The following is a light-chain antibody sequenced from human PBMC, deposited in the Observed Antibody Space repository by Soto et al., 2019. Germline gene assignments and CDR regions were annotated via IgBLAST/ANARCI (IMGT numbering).Light chain of an antibody. Sequence: QSALTQPPSASGTPGQRVSISCSGSSXNIGRNTVNWYQQLPGTTPKVLIYSNIQRPSGVPDRFSGSKSGTSASLAITGLQSEDEADYYCAAWDDSLNAYVFGAGTKVTVL. J-gene: IGLJ1*01. CDR1: SXNIGRNT. CDR2: SNI. CDR3: AAWDDSLNAYV. V-gene: IGLV1-44*01.